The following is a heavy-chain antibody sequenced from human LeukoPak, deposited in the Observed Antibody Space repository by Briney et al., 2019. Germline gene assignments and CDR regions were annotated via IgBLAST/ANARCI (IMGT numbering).Heavy chain of an antibody. CDR1: GGSISSHY. J-gene: IGHJ4*02. Sequence: SETLSLTCTVSGGSISSHYWSWIRQPPGKGLEWIGYIYYSGSTNYNPSLKSRVTISVDTSKNQFSLKLSSVTAADTAVYYCARERNTAMVTGYFDYWGQGTLVTVSS. CDR2: IYYSGST. D-gene: IGHD5-18*01. V-gene: IGHV4-59*11. CDR3: ARERNTAMVTGYFDY.